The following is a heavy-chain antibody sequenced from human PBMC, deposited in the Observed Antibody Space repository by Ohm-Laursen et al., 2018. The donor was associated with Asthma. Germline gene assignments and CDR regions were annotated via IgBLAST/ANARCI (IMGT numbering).Heavy chain of an antibody. D-gene: IGHD1-26*01. V-gene: IGHV3-21*01. J-gene: IGHJ1*01. CDR2: FSSASTFI. CDR3: ARIGPEWELPGREYSLHH. Sequence: SLRLSCTASGYTFSRYSIHWIRQAPGKGLEWVASFSSASTFIYNADSVRGRFTTSRDNARNLGFLQMDSLRAEDTALYYCARIGPEWELPGREYSLHHWGQGTQVTVSS. CDR1: GYTFSRYS.